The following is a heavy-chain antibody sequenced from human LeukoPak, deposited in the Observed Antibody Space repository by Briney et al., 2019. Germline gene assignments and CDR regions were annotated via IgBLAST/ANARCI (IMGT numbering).Heavy chain of an antibody. CDR3: ARALGRGAPVRY. CDR1: GFTFSSYA. D-gene: IGHD3-10*01. V-gene: IGHV3-30-3*01. J-gene: IGHJ4*02. Sequence: GGSLRLSCAASGFTFSSYAMHWVRQAPGKGLEWVAVISYDGSNKYYADSVKGRFTISRDNSKNTLYLQMNSLRAEDTAVYYCARALGRGAPVRYWGQGTLVTVSS. CDR2: ISYDGSNK.